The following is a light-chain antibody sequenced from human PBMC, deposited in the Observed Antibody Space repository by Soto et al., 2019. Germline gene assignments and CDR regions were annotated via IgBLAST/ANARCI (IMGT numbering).Light chain of an antibody. CDR1: QSVSSNS. J-gene: IGKJ5*01. CDR3: QQRSNWPIT. CDR2: DAS. Sequence: EIVLTQSPATLSLSPWERATLSCRASQSVSSNSLAWYQQKPGQAPRLLIYDASNRATGIPARFSGSGSGTDFTLTISRLEPEDFAVYYCQQRSNWPITFGQGTRLEIK. V-gene: IGKV3-11*01.